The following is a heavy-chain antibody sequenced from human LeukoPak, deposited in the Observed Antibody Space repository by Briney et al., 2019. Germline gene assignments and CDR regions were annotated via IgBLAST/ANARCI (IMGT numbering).Heavy chain of an antibody. J-gene: IGHJ2*01. CDR3: ARDLSWGARDYYDRGGLPGVYFDL. Sequence: SETLSLTCAVYGGSFSGYYWRWIRQPPGKGLEWIGEINHSGSTNYNPSLKSRVTISVDTSKNQFSLKLSSVTAADTAVYYCARDLSWGARDYYDRGGLPGVYFDLWGRGTLVTVSS. D-gene: IGHD3-22*01. V-gene: IGHV4-34*01. CDR1: GGSFSGYY. CDR2: INHSGST.